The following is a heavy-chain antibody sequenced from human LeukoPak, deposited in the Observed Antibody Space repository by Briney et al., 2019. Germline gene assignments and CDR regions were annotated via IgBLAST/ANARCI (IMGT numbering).Heavy chain of an antibody. Sequence: SGGSLRLSCAASGFTFSSYAMSWVRQAPGKGLEWVSAISGSGGNTYYADSVKGRFTISRDNSKNTLYLQMNGLRAEDTAVYYCARDLVAARDYWGQGTLVTVSS. D-gene: IGHD2-15*01. V-gene: IGHV3-23*01. J-gene: IGHJ4*02. CDR3: ARDLVAARDY. CDR2: ISGSGGNT. CDR1: GFTFSSYA.